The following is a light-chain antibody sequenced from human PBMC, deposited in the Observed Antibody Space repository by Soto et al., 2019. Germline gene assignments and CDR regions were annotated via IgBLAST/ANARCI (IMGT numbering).Light chain of an antibody. CDR1: SSNIGAGYD. CDR3: QAHDSSLSGWV. J-gene: IGLJ3*02. CDR2: GNS. Sequence: QSVLTQPPSVSGAPGQRVTISCTGSSSNIGAGYDVHWYQQLPGTAPKLLIYGNSNRPSGVPDRFSGSKSGTSASLAITGRQAEDEADYYGQAHDSSLSGWVFGGGTKLTVL. V-gene: IGLV1-40*01.